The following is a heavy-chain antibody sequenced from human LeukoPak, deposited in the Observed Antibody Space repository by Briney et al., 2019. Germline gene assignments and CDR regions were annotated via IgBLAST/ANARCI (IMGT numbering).Heavy chain of an antibody. Sequence: ASVKVSCKASGYTFTSYGISWVRQAPGQGVEWMGWISAYNGNTNYAQKLQGRVTMTTDTSTSTAYMELRSLGSDDTAVYYCARENLGVYGYCSGGSCYGPARYYYYYMDVWGKGTTVTVSS. J-gene: IGHJ6*03. D-gene: IGHD2-15*01. CDR2: ISAYNGNT. CDR3: ARENLGVYGYCSGGSCYGPARYYYYYMDV. CDR1: GYTFTSYG. V-gene: IGHV1-18*01.